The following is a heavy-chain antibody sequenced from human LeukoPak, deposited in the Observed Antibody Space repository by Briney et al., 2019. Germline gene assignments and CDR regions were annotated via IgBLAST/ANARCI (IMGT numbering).Heavy chain of an antibody. CDR3: ARSEAAAGPMGSYFDY. CDR1: GYTFTIYD. J-gene: IGHJ4*02. D-gene: IGHD6-13*01. V-gene: IGHV1-8*01. Sequence: ASVTVSFTASGYTFTIYDINWVRQAPGQGLEWMGWMNPSSGNTGCAQKFQGRVTMTRDTSITTAYMEPSSLRSEDTAVYYCARSEAAAGPMGSYFDYWGQGTLVTVSS. CDR2: MNPSSGNT.